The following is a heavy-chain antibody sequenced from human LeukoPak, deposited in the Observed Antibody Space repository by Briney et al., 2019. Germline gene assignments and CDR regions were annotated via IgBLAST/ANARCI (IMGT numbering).Heavy chain of an antibody. J-gene: IGHJ4*02. CDR2: IYYSGST. CDR1: GGSISSYY. Sequence: SETLSLTCTVSGGSISSYYWSWIRQPPGKGLERIRYIYYSGSTNYNPSLKSRVTISVDTSKNQFSLKLSSVTAADTAVYYCARHLRVVGSSWYYFDYWGQGTLVTVSS. CDR3: ARHLRVVGSSWYYFDY. D-gene: IGHD6-13*01. V-gene: IGHV4-59*08.